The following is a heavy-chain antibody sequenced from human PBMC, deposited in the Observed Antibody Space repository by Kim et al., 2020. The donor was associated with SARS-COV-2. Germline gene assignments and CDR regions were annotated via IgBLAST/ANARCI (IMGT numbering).Heavy chain of an antibody. CDR3: TTDSNSWLFDY. V-gene: IGHV3-15*01. CDR1: GFTFTNAW. CDR2: IKSKTDGGTT. J-gene: IGHJ4*02. D-gene: IGHD6-13*01. Sequence: GGSLRLSCAASGFTFTNAWMSWVRQAPGKGLEWVGRIKSKTDGGTTDYAAPVKGRFTISRDDSKNTLYLQMNSLKTEDTAVYYCTTDSNSWLFDYWGQGTLVTVSS.